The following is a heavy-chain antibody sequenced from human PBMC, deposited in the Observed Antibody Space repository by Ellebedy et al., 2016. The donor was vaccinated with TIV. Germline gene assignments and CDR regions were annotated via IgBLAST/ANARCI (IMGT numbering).Heavy chain of an antibody. Sequence: ASVKVSXXASGYTFTSYYMHWVRQAPGQGLEWMGIINPSGGSTSYAQKLQGRVTMTTDTSTSTAYMELRSLRSDDTAVYYCARARDYYGSGSYLSDFDYWGQGTLVTVSS. CDR1: GYTFTSYY. CDR2: INPSGGST. J-gene: IGHJ4*02. CDR3: ARARDYYGSGSYLSDFDY. D-gene: IGHD3-10*01. V-gene: IGHV1-46*01.